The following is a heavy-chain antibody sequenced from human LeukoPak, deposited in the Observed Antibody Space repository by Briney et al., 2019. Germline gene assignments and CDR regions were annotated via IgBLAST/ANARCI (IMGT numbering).Heavy chain of an antibody. Sequence: PGGSLRLSCAASGFTFSSFAMSWVRQAPGKGLEWVSGISAGGGSTYYTDSVKGRFSISRNNSKNTLYLHMSSLRAEDTAIYYCAKDRQQLANLDYWGQGTLVTVSS. J-gene: IGHJ4*02. CDR1: GFTFSSFA. V-gene: IGHV3-23*01. D-gene: IGHD6-13*01. CDR2: ISAGGGST. CDR3: AKDRQQLANLDY.